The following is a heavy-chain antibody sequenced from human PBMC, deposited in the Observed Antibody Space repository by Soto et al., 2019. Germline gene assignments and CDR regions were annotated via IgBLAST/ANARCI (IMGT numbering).Heavy chain of an antibody. J-gene: IGHJ6*02. V-gene: IGHV3-30*18. Sequence: QVQLVESGGGVVQPGTSLRLSCAASGFSFSSYGMHWVRQAPGKGLEWVAALSFDGIVKHYADSVQGRFTISRDNSKNTGYLQMNSLRPEDMAVYSCAKEGGWELLPGHGMDVWGQGTTVTFSS. CDR2: LSFDGIVK. CDR1: GFSFSSYG. D-gene: IGHD1-26*01. CDR3: AKEGGWELLPGHGMDV.